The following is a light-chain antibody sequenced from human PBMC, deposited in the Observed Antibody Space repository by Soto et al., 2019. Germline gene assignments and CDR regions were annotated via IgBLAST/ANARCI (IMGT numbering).Light chain of an antibody. CDR2: DAS. J-gene: IGKJ1*01. V-gene: IGKV3-20*01. Sequence: EIVLTQAPGTLSLSPGERATLSCRASQSVRSGSLAWYHHQPGQAPRLLIYDASSRVTGIPDRFSGSGSGTDFTLTISRLEPEHFAVYYCQYYDRLPGTFGQGTKVEV. CDR1: QSVRSGS. CDR3: QYYDRLPGT.